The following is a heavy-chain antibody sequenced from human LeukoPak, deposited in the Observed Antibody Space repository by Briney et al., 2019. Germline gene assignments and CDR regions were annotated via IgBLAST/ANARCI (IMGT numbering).Heavy chain of an antibody. J-gene: IGHJ3*02. CDR3: ARSYGDYVWFSAFDI. Sequence: KPSETLSLTCAVYGGSFSGYYWSWIRQPPGKGLEWIGEINHSGSTNYNPSLKSRVTISVDTSKNQFSLKLSSVTAADTAVYYCARSYGDYVWFSAFDIWGQGTMVTVSS. V-gene: IGHV4-34*01. CDR1: GGSFSGYY. D-gene: IGHD4-17*01. CDR2: INHSGST.